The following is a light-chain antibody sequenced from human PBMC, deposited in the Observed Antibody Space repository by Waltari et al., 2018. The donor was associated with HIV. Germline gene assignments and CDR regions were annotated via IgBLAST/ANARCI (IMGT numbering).Light chain of an antibody. V-gene: IGLV1-47*01. CDR3: ATWDDSLSGRV. J-gene: IGLJ3*02. Sequence: QSVLTQPPSASGAPGQKFTISCSGSRSNIGITFVYWYQQLPGESPKLLIYRNNRRPAGVPDRFSGSKSGTSASLAVSGLRSEDEGHYYCATWDDSLSGRVFGGGTKLTVL. CDR2: RNN. CDR1: RSNIGITF.